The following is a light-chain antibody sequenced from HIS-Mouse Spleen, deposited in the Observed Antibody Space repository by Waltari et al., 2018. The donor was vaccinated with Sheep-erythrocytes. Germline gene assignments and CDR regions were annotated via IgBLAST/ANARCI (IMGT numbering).Light chain of an antibody. CDR2: DAS. CDR1: QDISNY. CDR3: QQYDNLPLT. Sequence: DIQMTQSPSSLSASVGDRLTITCQASQDISNYLNWYQQKPGKAPKLLIYDASNLETGVPSRFSGSGSGTDFTFTISSLQPEDIATYYCQQYDNLPLTFGGGT. V-gene: IGKV1-33*01. J-gene: IGKJ4*01.